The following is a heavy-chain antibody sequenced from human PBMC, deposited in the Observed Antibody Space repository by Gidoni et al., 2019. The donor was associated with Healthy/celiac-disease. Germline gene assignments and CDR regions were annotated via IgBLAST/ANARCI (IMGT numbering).Heavy chain of an antibody. CDR1: GYSFTSYW. Sequence: VQLVPSGAEVKKHGESLKISCKGSGYSFTSYWIGWVRQMPGKGLEWMGISYPGDSETRYSPSLQGQVTITADKSISTAYLQWSSLKASDTAMYYCARGRRLGYSYGYIDYWGQGTLVTVSS. J-gene: IGHJ4*02. CDR3: ARGRRLGYSYGYIDY. D-gene: IGHD5-18*01. CDR2: SYPGDSET. V-gene: IGHV5-51*01.